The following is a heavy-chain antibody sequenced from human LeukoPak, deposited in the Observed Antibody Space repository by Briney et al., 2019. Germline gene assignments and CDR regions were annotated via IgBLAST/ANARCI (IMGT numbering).Heavy chain of an antibody. V-gene: IGHV3-21*01. D-gene: IGHD4-11*01. CDR1: GFTFSNYG. J-gene: IGHJ4*02. CDR2: ISSSSSSI. Sequence: GGSLRHSCAASGFTFSNYGMNWVRQAPGKGLEWVSSISSSSSSIYYADSLKGRFTISRDNAKTSLYLQMNSLRAEDTAVYYCARLADYGNYGPREYLDFWGQGTLVTVSA. CDR3: ARLADYGNYGPREYLDF.